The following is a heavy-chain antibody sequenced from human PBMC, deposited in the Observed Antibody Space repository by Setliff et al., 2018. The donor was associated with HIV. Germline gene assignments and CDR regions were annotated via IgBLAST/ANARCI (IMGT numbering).Heavy chain of an antibody. CDR2: IYYSGST. Sequence: TSETLSLTCTVSGGSISSHYWNWIRQPPGKGLEWIGYIYYSGSTNYNPSLKSRVTISVDTSKNQFSLKLSSVTAADTAVYYCARTEDYSLGDAPFDYWGHGTLVTVSS. D-gene: IGHD4-4*01. CDR3: ARTEDYSLGDAPFDY. J-gene: IGHJ4*01. CDR1: GGSISSHY. V-gene: IGHV4-59*11.